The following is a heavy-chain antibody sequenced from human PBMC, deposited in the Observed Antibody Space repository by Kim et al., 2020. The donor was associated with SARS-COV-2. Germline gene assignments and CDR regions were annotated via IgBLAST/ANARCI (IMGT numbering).Heavy chain of an antibody. CDR2: IWYDGSSK. D-gene: IGHD4-17*01. J-gene: IGHJ6*02. V-gene: IGHV3-33*01. CDR3: AGSQGGSTYGYGMDV. Sequence: GGSLRLSCAASGFTFSSFGMHWVRQAPGKGLEWVAVIWYDGSSKYYGDSVKGRFTISRYNSKNTLYLQMNSLRAEDTAVYYCAGSQGGSTYGYGMDVWGQ. CDR1: GFTFSSFG.